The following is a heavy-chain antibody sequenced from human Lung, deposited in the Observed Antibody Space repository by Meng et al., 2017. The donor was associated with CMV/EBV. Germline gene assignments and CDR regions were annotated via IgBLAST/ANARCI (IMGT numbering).Heavy chain of an antibody. CDR3: ARQYSSSYYSDY. Sequence: SQXXXLTXGIYGGSLGGYYWSWIRQTPGKGLEWIGEIRHSGDITNYNPSLKSRVTISIDTSKKQFSLKLSAVTAADTAVYYCARQYSSSYYSDYWGQGTLVTVSS. CDR1: GGSLGGYY. J-gene: IGHJ4*02. V-gene: IGHV4-34*01. CDR2: IRHSGDIT. D-gene: IGHD6-6*01.